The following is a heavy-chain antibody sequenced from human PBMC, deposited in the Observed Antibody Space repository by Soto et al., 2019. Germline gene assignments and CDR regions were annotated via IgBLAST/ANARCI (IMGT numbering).Heavy chain of an antibody. CDR1: GFNFDNYG. J-gene: IGHJ4*02. CDR2: ITYDGSNK. Sequence: QVQLVESGGGVVQPGGSLRLSCQASGFNFDNYGMHWVRQALGKGLEGVAVITYDGSNKYYADSVKGRFTISRDNSKNTLSLHLNTLKPEDTAVYHCAKDRVGGTFYTPLGFWGQGTLVTVSS. V-gene: IGHV3-30*18. CDR3: AKDRVGGTFYTPLGF. D-gene: IGHD1-7*01.